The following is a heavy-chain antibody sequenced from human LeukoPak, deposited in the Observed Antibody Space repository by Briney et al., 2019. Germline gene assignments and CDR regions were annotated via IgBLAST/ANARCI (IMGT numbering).Heavy chain of an antibody. V-gene: IGHV1-46*01. J-gene: IGHJ4*02. CDR1: GYTLTSYY. CDR2: INPTGGST. CDR3: ARGDSLGVVVAVAANETPFDY. Sequence: ASVKVSCKASGYTLTSYYMHWVRQAPGQGLEWMGLINPTGGSTGYAQKFQGRVTMTRDMSTSTDYMELSNLRSEDTAAYYCARGDSLGVVVAVAANETPFDYWGQGTLVTVSS. D-gene: IGHD2-15*01.